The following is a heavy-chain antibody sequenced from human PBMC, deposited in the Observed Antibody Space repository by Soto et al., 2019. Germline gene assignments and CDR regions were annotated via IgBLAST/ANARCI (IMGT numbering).Heavy chain of an antibody. D-gene: IGHD6-13*01. CDR2: IYYSGST. CDR3: VARAAAAPGWFDP. Sequence: SETLSLTCTVSRGSISSGDYYWSWIRQPPGKGLEWIGYIYYSGSTYYNPSLKSRVTISVDTSKNQFSLKLSSVTAADTAVYYCVARAAAAPGWFDPWGQGTLVTSPQ. CDR1: RGSISSGDYY. V-gene: IGHV4-30-4*01. J-gene: IGHJ5*02.